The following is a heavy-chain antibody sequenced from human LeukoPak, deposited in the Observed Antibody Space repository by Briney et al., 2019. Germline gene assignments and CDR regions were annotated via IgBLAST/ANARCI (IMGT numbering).Heavy chain of an antibody. V-gene: IGHV1-69*13. Sequence: SVKVSCKASGGTFSSYAISWVRQAPGQGLEWMGGIIPIFGTANYAQKFQGRVTITADESTSTAYMELSSLRSDDTAVYYCARDVGSGGSYFNWFDPWGQGTLVTVSS. J-gene: IGHJ5*02. CDR3: ARDVGSGGSYFNWFDP. CDR1: GGTFSSYA. D-gene: IGHD3-10*01. CDR2: IIPIFGTA.